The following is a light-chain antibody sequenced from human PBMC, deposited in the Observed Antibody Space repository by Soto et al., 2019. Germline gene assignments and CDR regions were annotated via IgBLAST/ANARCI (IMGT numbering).Light chain of an antibody. CDR3: QQLNSYPSIT. J-gene: IGKJ5*01. CDR2: AAS. Sequence: DIPLTQSPSFLSASVGDRVTITCRASQGISSYLAWYQQKPGKAPKLLIYAASTLQSGVPSRFSGSGSGTQFTLTISSLQPEGFATYYCQQLNSYPSITFGQGTRLEIK. CDR1: QGISSY. V-gene: IGKV1-9*01.